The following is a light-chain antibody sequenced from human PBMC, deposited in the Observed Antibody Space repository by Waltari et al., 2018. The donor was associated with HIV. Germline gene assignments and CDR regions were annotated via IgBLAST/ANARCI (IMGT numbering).Light chain of an antibody. CDR2: GNS. CDR1: SSNIGAGYH. Sequence: SVLTQPPSVSGAPGQRVPIFCTGSSSNIGAGYHVHWYQQLPGTAPKLLIYGNSNRPSGVPDRFSGSKSGTSASLSITGLQAEDEADYYCQSHDSSLSGYVFGTGTKVTFL. J-gene: IGLJ1*01. CDR3: QSHDSSLSGYV. V-gene: IGLV1-40*01.